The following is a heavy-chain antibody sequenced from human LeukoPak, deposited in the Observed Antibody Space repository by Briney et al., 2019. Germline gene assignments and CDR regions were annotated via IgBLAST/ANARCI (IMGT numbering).Heavy chain of an antibody. CDR1: GFTFSTNV. V-gene: IGHV3-33*01. Sequence: GGSLRLSCVASGFTFSTNVMHWVRQAPGKGLEWVALIWHDGSNKYYADSVKGRFTISRDNSKNTLYLQMNSLRAEDTAVYYCARDLSTQYYFDYWGQGTLVTVSS. CDR3: ARDLSTQYYFDY. J-gene: IGHJ4*02. CDR2: IWHDGSNK.